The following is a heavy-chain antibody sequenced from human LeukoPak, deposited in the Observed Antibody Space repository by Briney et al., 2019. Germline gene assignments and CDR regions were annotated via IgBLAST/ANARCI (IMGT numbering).Heavy chain of an antibody. CDR1: GGSISSGGYY. V-gene: IGHV4-31*03. Sequence: SETLSLTCTVSGGSISSGGYYWSWIRQHPGKGLEWIGYIYYSGSTYYNPSLKSRVTISVDTSKNQFSLKLSSVTAADTAVYYCARRGSYYDSSDYYFDYWGQGTLVTVSS. D-gene: IGHD3-22*01. CDR2: IYYSGST. CDR3: ARRGSYYDSSDYYFDY. J-gene: IGHJ4*02.